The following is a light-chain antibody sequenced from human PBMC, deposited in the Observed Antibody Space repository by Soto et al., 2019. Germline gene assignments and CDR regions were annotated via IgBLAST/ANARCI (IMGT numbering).Light chain of an antibody. Sequence: EIVMTQSPATLSVSPGERATFSCRASQSVSSNLAWYQQKPGQAPRLLIYSTSSRATGIPDRFSGSGSGTDFTLTISRLEPEDFAVYYCQQYGSSPETFGQGTKVDI. J-gene: IGKJ1*01. V-gene: IGKV3-20*01. CDR3: QQYGSSPET. CDR1: QSVSSN. CDR2: STS.